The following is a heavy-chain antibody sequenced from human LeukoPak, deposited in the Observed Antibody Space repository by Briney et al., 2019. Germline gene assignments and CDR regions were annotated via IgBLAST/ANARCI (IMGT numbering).Heavy chain of an antibody. D-gene: IGHD2-15*01. J-gene: IGHJ4*02. CDR3: ARDRYFDLSSRPGGGTG. Sequence: GASVKVSCKASGYTFASYYMHWVRQAPGQGLEWMGIINPSGGSTSYAQKFQGRVTMTRDTSTSTVYMELSSLRSEDTAVYYCARDRYFDLSSRPGGGTGWGQGTLVTVSS. CDR2: INPSGGST. CDR1: GYTFASYY. V-gene: IGHV1-46*01.